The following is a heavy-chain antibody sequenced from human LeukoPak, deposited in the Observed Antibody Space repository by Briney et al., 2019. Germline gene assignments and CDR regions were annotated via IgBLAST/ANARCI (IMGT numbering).Heavy chain of an antibody. J-gene: IGHJ6*03. V-gene: IGHV3-7*01. Sequence: GSLRLSCLCSGFTFTTAWMSWVRQAPGKGLEWVANIKVDGSEEYYVDSVKGRFTISRDNAKSSLYLQMNSLRAEDTAVYYCARNTAAIVLRYFYFYMDVWGKGTTVTVSS. D-gene: IGHD2-2*02. CDR1: GFTFTTAW. CDR2: IKVDGSEE. CDR3: ARNTAAIVLRYFYFYMDV.